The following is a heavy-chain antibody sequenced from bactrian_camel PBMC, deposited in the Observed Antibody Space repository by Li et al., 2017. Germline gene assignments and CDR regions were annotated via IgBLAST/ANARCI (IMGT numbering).Heavy chain of an antibody. CDR1: GDTTLC. CDR2: IDTDGGP. J-gene: IGHJ4*01. D-gene: IGHD5*01. V-gene: IGHV3S1*01. CDR3: AAARRLWDCWSIHGRDYAY. Sequence: HVQLVESGGGSVQAGGFLSLSCAASGDTTLCMGWVRQALGQEREGVATIDTDGGPSYADSVKGRFTTSKDNAKNTLYLQMYSLKPEDTAVYYCAAARRLWDCWSIHGRDYAYWGQGTQVTVS.